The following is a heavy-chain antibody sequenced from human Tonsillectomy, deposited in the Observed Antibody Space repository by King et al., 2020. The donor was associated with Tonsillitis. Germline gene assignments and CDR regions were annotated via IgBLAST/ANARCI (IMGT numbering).Heavy chain of an antibody. V-gene: IGHV3-9*01. CDR2: ISWNSGSI. J-gene: IGHJ6*02. D-gene: IGHD3-3*01. CDR1: GFTFDDYA. CDR3: AKMWSCYCTVNYYYDGLDV. Sequence: VQLVESGGGLVQPGRSLRLSCAASGFTFDDYAMHWVRHAPGKGLEWVSGISWNSGSIGYADSVKGRFTISRDNAKNSLYLQMNSLRAEDTAVYYCAKMWSCYCTVNYYYDGLDVWGQGTTVTVSS.